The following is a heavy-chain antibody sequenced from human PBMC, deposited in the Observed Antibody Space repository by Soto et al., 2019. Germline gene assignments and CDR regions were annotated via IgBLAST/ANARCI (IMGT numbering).Heavy chain of an antibody. Sequence: QVQLVQSGAEVKKPGASVKVSCKASGYTFTSYDISWVRQATGQGLEWMGWMDPNSGNTGYAQKFQGRVTMTRNTSITTAYKALSSLGYEDTAVYYCASTLYGDNVDYWGQGALVSV. CDR2: MDPNSGNT. CDR3: ASTLYGDNVDY. V-gene: IGHV1-8*01. D-gene: IGHD4-17*01. CDR1: GYTFTSYD. J-gene: IGHJ4*02.